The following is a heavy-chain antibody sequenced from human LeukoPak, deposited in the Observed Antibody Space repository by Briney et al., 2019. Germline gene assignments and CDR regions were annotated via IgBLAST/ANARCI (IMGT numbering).Heavy chain of an antibody. V-gene: IGHV3-23*01. J-gene: IGHJ2*01. D-gene: IGHD2-21*02. CDR1: GFTFSSYA. CDR3: AKWAVVVTALYFDL. Sequence: GESLKISCAASGFTFSSYAMSWVRQAPGKGLEWVSAISGSGGSTYYADSVKGRFTISRDNSKNTLYLQMNSLRAEDTAVYYCAKWAVVVTALYFDLWGRGTLVTVSS. CDR2: ISGSGGST.